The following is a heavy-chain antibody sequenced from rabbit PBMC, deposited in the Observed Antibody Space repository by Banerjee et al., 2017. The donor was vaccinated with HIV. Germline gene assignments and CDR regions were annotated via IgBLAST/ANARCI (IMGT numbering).Heavy chain of an antibody. V-gene: IGHV1S40*01. J-gene: IGHJ4*01. CDR2: IYSTSGTT. Sequence: QSLEESGGDLVKPGASLTLTCTASGFSFSSRNNMCWVRQAPGKGLEWIACIYSTSGTTYYATWAKGRFTISKTSSTTVTLQMTSLTAADTATYFCASDIYGYGAFNLWGQGTLVTVS. CDR1: GFSFSSRNN. CDR3: ASDIYGYGAFNL. D-gene: IGHD6-1*01.